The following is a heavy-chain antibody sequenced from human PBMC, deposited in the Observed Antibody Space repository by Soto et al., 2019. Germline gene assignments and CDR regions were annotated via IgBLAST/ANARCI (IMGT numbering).Heavy chain of an antibody. Sequence: QVQLVQSGAEVKKPGASVKVSCKASGYTFTSYYMHWVRQAPGQGLEWMGIINPSGGSTSYAQKFQGRVTMTRDTSTSTVYMELRSLRSEDTAVYYCARDRIVVVVAATDYYYYGMDVWGQGTTVTVSS. CDR1: GYTFTSYY. J-gene: IGHJ6*02. CDR2: INPSGGST. D-gene: IGHD2-15*01. V-gene: IGHV1-46*01. CDR3: ARDRIVVVVAATDYYYYGMDV.